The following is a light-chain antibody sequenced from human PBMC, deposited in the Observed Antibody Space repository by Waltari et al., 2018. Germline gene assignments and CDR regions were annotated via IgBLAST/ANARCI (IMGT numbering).Light chain of an antibody. CDR2: RNN. Sequence: QAGLTQPPSVSKGLRPTATLTCTGNNNNVGNQGTLWLQQHQGHPPKLLSYRNNKRPSGISERFSASRSGNTASLTITGLQPEDEADYYCSAWDFSLNAHVFGTGTMVTVL. V-gene: IGLV10-54*04. CDR3: SAWDFSLNAHV. J-gene: IGLJ1*01. CDR1: NNNVGNQG.